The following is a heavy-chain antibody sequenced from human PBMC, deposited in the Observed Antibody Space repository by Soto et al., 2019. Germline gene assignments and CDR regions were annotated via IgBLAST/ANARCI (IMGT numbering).Heavy chain of an antibody. J-gene: IGHJ6*03. CDR1: GVSFSSFG. D-gene: IGHD2-15*01. CDR2: IWYDGNNE. CDR3: ARGGGHYYYYMDV. V-gene: IGHV3-33*01. Sequence: PGGSVRLSCAASGVSFSSFGMHWVRQAPGKGLEWVAVIWYDGNNEYYADSVKGRFTISRDNAKNTLYLQMNSLRAEDTAVYYCARGGGHYYYYMDVWGKGTTVTV.